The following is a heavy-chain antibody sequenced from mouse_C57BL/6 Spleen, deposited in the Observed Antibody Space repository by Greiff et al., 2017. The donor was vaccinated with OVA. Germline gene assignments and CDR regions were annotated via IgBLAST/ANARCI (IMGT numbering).Heavy chain of an antibody. CDR1: GFTFSSYG. CDR2: ISSGGSYT. V-gene: IGHV5-6*01. D-gene: IGHD2-3*01. Sequence: EVQGVESGGDLVKPGGSLKLSCAASGFTFSSYGMSWVRQTPDKRLEWVATISSGGSYTYYPDSVKGRFTISRDNAKNTLYLQMSSLKSEDTAMYYCARPDGYYFAYWGQGTLVTVSA. CDR3: ARPDGYYFAY. J-gene: IGHJ3*01.